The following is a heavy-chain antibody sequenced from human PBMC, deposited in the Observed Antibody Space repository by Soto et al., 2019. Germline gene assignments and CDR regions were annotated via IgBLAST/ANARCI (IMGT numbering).Heavy chain of an antibody. CDR1: GFTFSTYW. J-gene: IGHJ4*02. CDR3: ARDGTRYSYGNRDYFDY. V-gene: IGHV3-74*01. CDR2: ISPDGSNR. D-gene: IGHD5-18*01. Sequence: PGGSLRLSCAASGFTFSTYWMNWVRQTPGKGLMWVSRISPDGSNRGYADSVEGRFTVSRDNAKNTLYLQMNSLRAEDTAVYYCARDGTRYSYGNRDYFDYWGQGTLVTVSS.